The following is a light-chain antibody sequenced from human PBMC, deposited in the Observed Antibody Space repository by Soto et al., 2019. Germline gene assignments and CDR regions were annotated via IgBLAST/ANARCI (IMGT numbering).Light chain of an antibody. Sequence: QSVLTQSPSASASLGPSVTLTCTLSSGHSRYAIAWHQQQPEKGPRYLMKFNIDGSHSKGVGIPVRFSGSSSGAERYLTMSSLQSEDECYYYCQTWATGIPVFGGGTKLTVL. CDR3: QTWATGIPV. CDR2: FNIDGSH. V-gene: IGLV4-69*01. J-gene: IGLJ2*01. CDR1: SGHSRYA.